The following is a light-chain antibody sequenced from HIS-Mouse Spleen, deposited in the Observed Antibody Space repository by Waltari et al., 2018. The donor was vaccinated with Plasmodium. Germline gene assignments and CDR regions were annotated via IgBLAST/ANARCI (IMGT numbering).Light chain of an antibody. CDR2: DVR. Sequence: ALTQPRSVSGSPGQSVTISCPGTSSDVRGYHYVPWYHQPPGKAPKLMIYDVRKRPSGVPDRFSGSKSGNTASLTISGLQAEDEADYYCCSYAGSYTLVFGGGTKLTVL. CDR1: SSDVRGYHY. CDR3: CSYAGSYTLV. J-gene: IGLJ2*01. V-gene: IGLV2-11*01.